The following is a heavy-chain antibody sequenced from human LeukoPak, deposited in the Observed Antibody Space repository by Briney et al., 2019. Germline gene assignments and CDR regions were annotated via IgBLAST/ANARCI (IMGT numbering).Heavy chain of an antibody. J-gene: IGHJ5*02. CDR1: GYTFTGYY. D-gene: IGHD3-9*01. V-gene: IGHV1-69*06. Sequence: ASVKVSCTASGYTFTGYYMHWVRQAPGQGLEWMGGIIPIFGTANYAQKFQGRVTITADKSTSTAYMELSSLRSEDTAVYYCARVDDYDTLTGYYDPTNNWFDPWGQGTLVTVSS. CDR3: ARVDDYDTLTGYYDPTNNWFDP. CDR2: IIPIFGTA.